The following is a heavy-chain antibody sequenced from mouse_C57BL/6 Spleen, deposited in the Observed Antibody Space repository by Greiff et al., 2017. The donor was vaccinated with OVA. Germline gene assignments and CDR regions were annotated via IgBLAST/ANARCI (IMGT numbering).Heavy chain of an antibody. D-gene: IGHD1-1*01. J-gene: IGHJ2*01. CDR3: ASIAVVADFDY. V-gene: IGHV1-4*01. CDR1: GYTFTSYT. Sequence: VQLQQSGAELARPGASVKMSCKASGYTFTSYTMHWVKQRPGQGLEWIGYINPSSGYTKYNQKFKDKATLTADKSSSTAYMQLSSLTSEDSAVYYCASIAVVADFDYWGQGTTLTVSS. CDR2: INPSSGYT.